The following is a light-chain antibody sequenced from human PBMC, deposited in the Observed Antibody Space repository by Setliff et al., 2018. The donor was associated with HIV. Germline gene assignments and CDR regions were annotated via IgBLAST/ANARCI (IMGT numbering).Light chain of an antibody. J-gene: IGLJ2*01. Sequence: QSALTQPRSASGSPGQSVTISCTGTSSDVGGYMYVSWYQQHPGKAPKLMIYDVTKRPSGVPDRFSGSKSGNTASLTISGLQAEDEADYYCCSYAGTYTVVFGGGTKVTVL. V-gene: IGLV2-11*01. CDR2: DVT. CDR3: CSYAGTYTVV. CDR1: SSDVGGYMY.